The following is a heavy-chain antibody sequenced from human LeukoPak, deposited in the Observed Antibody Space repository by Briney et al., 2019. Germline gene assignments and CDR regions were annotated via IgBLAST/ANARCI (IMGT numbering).Heavy chain of an antibody. D-gene: IGHD3-22*01. Sequence: SETLSLTCAVYGGSFSGYYWIWIRQPPGKGLEWIGEINHSGSTNYNPSLKSRVTISVDTSKNQFSLKLSSVTAADTAVYYCATGRYYYDSSGYYRWSYYFDYWGQGTLVTVSS. CDR3: ATGRYYYDSSGYYRWSYYFDY. J-gene: IGHJ4*02. CDR1: GGSFSGYY. V-gene: IGHV4-34*01. CDR2: INHSGST.